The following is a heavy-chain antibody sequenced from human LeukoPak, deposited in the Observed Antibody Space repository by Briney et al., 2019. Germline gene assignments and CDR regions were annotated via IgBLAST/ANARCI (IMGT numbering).Heavy chain of an antibody. D-gene: IGHD5-18*01. Sequence: GESLKISCKGSEYSFTNYWIAWVRQMPGKGLEWMGIIYPGDSDTRYSPSFQGQVTISADKSISTAYLQWNSLKASDTAMYYCARRHKRGAYSYGVDYWGQGTLVTVSP. CDR3: ARRHKRGAYSYGVDY. J-gene: IGHJ4*02. CDR2: IYPGDSDT. CDR1: EYSFTNYW. V-gene: IGHV5-51*01.